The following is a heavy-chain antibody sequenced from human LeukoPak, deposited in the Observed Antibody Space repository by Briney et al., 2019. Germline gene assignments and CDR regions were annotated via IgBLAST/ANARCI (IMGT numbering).Heavy chain of an antibody. CDR1: GGSISSYY. J-gene: IGHJ4*02. D-gene: IGHD4-17*01. Sequence: PSETLSLTCTVSGGSISSYYWSWIRQPPGKGLESIGYIYNSGSTDYTDYNPSLKSRVTISVDSSKNQFSLRLSSVTAADAAVYYCTRCGYGDHLDFWGQGTLVTVSS. V-gene: IGHV4-59*01. CDR3: TRCGYGDHLDF. CDR2: IYNSGSTDYT.